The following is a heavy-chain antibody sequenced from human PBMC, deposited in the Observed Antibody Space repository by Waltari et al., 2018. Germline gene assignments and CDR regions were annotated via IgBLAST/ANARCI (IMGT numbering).Heavy chain of an antibody. CDR2: VSYAEDVR. D-gene: IGHD2-15*01. V-gene: IGHV3-30*04. CDR3: AAEPGPWGGKLHH. Sequence: QVQLVEFGGGVVQAGGALTLPCASSGFNFGHYAMHWVRQAPGKGLEWVAIVSYAEDVRFYAKSVRGRFTVSRDNSKNTLYLRMSNVRPDDMGVYYCAAEPGPWGGKLHHWGQFPLFPVSS. CDR1: GFNFGHYA. J-gene: IGHJ1*01.